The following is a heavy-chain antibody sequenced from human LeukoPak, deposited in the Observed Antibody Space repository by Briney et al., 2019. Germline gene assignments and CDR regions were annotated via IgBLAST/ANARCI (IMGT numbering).Heavy chain of an antibody. V-gene: IGHV3-30*18. J-gene: IGHJ4*02. CDR3: AKQMAVDYFDY. CDR2: ISYDGKNE. Sequence: GGSLRLSCEASGFTFSNFGMHWVRQAPGKGLEWVAVISYDGKNEYYTDFVKGRFTISRDNAKNTLYLQMNSLRAEDTAVYYCAKQMAVDYFDYWGQGTLVTVS. CDR1: GFTFSNFG. D-gene: IGHD5-24*01.